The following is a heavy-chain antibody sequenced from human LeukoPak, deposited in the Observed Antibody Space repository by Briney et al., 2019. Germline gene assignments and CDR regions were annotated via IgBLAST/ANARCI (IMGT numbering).Heavy chain of an antibody. CDR2: ISGRGGTT. D-gene: IGHD6-19*01. V-gene: IGHV3-23*01. CDR1: GFTFSSYA. Sequence: PGGSLRLSCAASGFTFSSYAMSWVRQAPGKGLEWVSTISGRGGTTYYADSVKGRFTISRDNSKNTLYLQMNSLRAEDTAVYYCARAADSSGWYQFDYWGQGTLVTVSS. CDR3: ARAADSSGWYQFDY. J-gene: IGHJ4*02.